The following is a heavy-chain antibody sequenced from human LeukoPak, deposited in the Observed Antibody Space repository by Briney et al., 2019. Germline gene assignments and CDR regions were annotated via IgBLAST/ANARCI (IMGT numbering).Heavy chain of an antibody. CDR3: AIAQSWDELFDS. CDR1: GIALTGNC. Sequence: PGGSLTLSCAASGIALTGNCMSWVRQPPGKGLEWVSFISINTDTFYADSVRGRFTISRDSSENTLFLQMNSLRDEDSAVYYCAIAQSWDELFDSWGQGTLVTVSS. CDR2: ISINTDT. D-gene: IGHD1-26*01. V-gene: IGHV3-53*01. J-gene: IGHJ4*02.